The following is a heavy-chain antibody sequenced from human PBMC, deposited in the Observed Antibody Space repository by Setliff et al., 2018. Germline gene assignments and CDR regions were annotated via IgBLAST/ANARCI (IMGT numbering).Heavy chain of an antibody. CDR2: ILHSGNI. D-gene: IGHD2-21*02. CDR1: GGSFSGYY. J-gene: IGHJ4*02. V-gene: IGHV4-34*12. CDR3: AKATGHIVVETDSFYFDK. Sequence: PSETLSLTCAVYGGSFSGYYWSWIRQPPGKRLEWIGEILHSGNINYNPSLKSRVTISMDTSKNQFSLKVNSVTAADTAVYYCAKATGHIVVETDSFYFDKWGRGVLVTVSS.